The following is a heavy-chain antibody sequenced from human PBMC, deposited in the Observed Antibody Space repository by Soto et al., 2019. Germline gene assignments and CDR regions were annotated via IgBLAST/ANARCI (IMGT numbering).Heavy chain of an antibody. Sequence: GGSLILSCAASGFTVSSTYMSWVRQAPGKGLEWVSIIFSSGESFYADSVKGRFTISRDNAKRSLYLQMMSLTAEDTAIYYCVRGGGGGMVDPWGEGTRVTVCS. V-gene: IGHV3-53*01. CDR1: GFTVSSTY. J-gene: IGHJ5*02. CDR3: VRGGGGGMVDP. CDR2: IFSSGES. D-gene: IGHD3-10*01.